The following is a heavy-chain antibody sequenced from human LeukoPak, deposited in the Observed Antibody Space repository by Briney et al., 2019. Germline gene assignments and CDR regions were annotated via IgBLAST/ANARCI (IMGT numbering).Heavy chain of an antibody. J-gene: IGHJ5*02. CDR3: ASLGVVPAAIRSWFDP. V-gene: IGHV3-48*03. CDR2: ISSSGSTI. Sequence: PGGSLRLSCAASGFTFRSYEINWVRQAPGKWLEWVSYISSSGSTIYYADSVKGRFTISRDNAKNSLYLQMNSLRAEDTAVYYCASLGVVPAAIRSWFDPWGQGTLVTVSS. CDR1: GFTFRSYE. D-gene: IGHD2-2*02.